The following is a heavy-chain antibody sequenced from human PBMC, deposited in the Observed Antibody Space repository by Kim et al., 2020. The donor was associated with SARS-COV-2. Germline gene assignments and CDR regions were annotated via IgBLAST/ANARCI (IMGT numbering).Heavy chain of an antibody. Sequence: KSRVTISVDKSKNQFSLKLSSVTAADTAVYYCARGVVLWFGELSRWFDPWGQGTLVTVSS. V-gene: IGHV4-4*02. J-gene: IGHJ5*02. D-gene: IGHD3-10*01. CDR3: ARGVVLWFGELSRWFDP.